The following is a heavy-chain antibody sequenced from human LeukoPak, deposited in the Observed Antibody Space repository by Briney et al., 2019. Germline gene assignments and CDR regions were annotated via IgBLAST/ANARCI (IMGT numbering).Heavy chain of an antibody. CDR2: IYHSGST. CDR1: GYSISSGYY. J-gene: IGHJ4*02. Sequence: PSETLSLTCTVSGYSISSGYYWGWIRQPPGKGLAWIGSIYHSGSTYYNPSLKSRVTISVDTSKNQFSLKLSSVTAADTAVYYCARAPSSSWPEGYFDYWGQGTLVTVSS. CDR3: ARAPSSSWPEGYFDY. V-gene: IGHV4-38-2*02. D-gene: IGHD6-13*01.